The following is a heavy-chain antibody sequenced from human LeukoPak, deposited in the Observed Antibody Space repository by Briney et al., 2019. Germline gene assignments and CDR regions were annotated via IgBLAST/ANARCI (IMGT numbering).Heavy chain of an antibody. CDR1: GGSISSGGYS. CDR2: IYHSGST. V-gene: IGHV4-30-2*01. CDR3: ARGHYDFWSGSDPHGMDV. D-gene: IGHD3-3*01. Sequence: SETLSLTCAVSGGSISSGGYSWSWIRQPPGKGLEWIGYIYHSGSTYYNPSLKSRVTIPVDRSKNQFSLKLSSVTAADTAVYYCARGHYDFWSGSDPHGMDVWGQGTTVTVSS. J-gene: IGHJ6*02.